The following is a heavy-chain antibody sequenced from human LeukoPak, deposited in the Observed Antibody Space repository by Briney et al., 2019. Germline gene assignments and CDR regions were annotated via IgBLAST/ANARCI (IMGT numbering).Heavy chain of an antibody. Sequence: SETLSLTCTVSGGSISSYYWSWIRQPAGKGLEWIGRIYTSGSTNYNPSLKGRVTMSVDTSKNQFSLKLSSVTAADTAVYYCARDAIVVVPAAIPYYYYYMDVWGKGTTVTVSS. CDR2: IYTSGST. J-gene: IGHJ6*03. CDR3: ARDAIVVVPAAIPYYYYYMDV. CDR1: GGSISSYY. D-gene: IGHD2-2*01. V-gene: IGHV4-4*07.